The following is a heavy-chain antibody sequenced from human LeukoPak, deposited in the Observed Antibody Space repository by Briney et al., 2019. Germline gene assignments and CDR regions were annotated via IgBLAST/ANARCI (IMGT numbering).Heavy chain of an antibody. Sequence: GASVKVSCKASGGTFISYAFSWVRQAPGQGLEWMGGIIPIFGTANYAKQFHGRVTITADDTTSTAYMQLSSLRSEDTAVYYCARDYIVVVPAAKGSWFDPWGQGTLVTVSS. CDR2: IIPIFGTA. CDR1: GGTFISYA. J-gene: IGHJ5*02. D-gene: IGHD2-2*01. CDR3: ARDYIVVVPAAKGSWFDP. V-gene: IGHV1-69*13.